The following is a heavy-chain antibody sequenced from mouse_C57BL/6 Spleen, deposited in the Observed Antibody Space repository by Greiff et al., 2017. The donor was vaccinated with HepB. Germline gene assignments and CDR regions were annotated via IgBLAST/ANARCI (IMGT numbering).Heavy chain of an antibody. CDR3: ASIYYYGSSHWYFDV. J-gene: IGHJ1*03. CDR1: GFSLTSYG. Sequence: QVHVKQSGPGLVQPSQSLSITCTVSGFSLTSYGVHWVRQSPGKGLEWLGVIWSGGSTDYNAAFISRLSISKDNSKSQVFFKMNSLQADDTAIYYCASIYYYGSSHWYFDVWGTGTTVTVSS. V-gene: IGHV2-2*01. CDR2: IWSGGST. D-gene: IGHD1-1*01.